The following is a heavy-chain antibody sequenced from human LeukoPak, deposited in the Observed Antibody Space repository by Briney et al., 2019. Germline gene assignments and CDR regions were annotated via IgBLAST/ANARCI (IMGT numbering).Heavy chain of an antibody. CDR1: GFTFSSYS. J-gene: IGHJ5*02. Sequence: GGSLRLSCAASGFTFSSYSMNWVRQAPGKGLEWVSYISSSSSTIYYADSVKGRLTISRDNAKNSLYLQMNSLRAEDTAVYYCARDSDYYDSSGYYNLWFDPWGQGTLVTVSS. V-gene: IGHV3-48*01. D-gene: IGHD3-22*01. CDR2: ISSSSSTI. CDR3: ARDSDYYDSSGYYNLWFDP.